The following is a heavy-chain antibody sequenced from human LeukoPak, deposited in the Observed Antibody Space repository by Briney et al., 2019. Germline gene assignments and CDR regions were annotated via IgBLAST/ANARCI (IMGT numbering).Heavy chain of an antibody. CDR3: ARDSRSFKDAFDI. CDR2: IYYSGST. D-gene: IGHD1-26*01. CDR1: GGSISSSSYY. Sequence: SETLSLTCTVSGGSISSSSYYWGWVRQPPGKGLEWIGSIYYSGSTYYNPSLKSRVTIPVDTSKNQFSLKLSSVTAADTAVYYCARDSRSFKDAFDIWGQGTMVTVSS. J-gene: IGHJ3*02. V-gene: IGHV4-39*07.